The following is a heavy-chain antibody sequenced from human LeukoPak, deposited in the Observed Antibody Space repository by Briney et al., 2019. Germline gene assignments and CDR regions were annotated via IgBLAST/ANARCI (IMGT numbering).Heavy chain of an antibody. CDR2: IYYSGST. CDR3: ARELPTFEYFDY. Sequence: SETLSLTCTVSGGSISSGDYYWSWIRQPPGKGLEWIGYIYYSGSTYYNPSLKSRVTISVDTSKNQFSLKLSSVTAADTAVYYCARELPTFEYFDYWGQGTLVTVPS. D-gene: IGHD6-6*01. CDR1: GGSISSGDYY. V-gene: IGHV4-30-4*08. J-gene: IGHJ4*02.